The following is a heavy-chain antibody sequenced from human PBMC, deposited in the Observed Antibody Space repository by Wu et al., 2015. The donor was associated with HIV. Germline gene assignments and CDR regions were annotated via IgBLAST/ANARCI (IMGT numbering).Heavy chain of an antibody. CDR3: ARGGYKYGTHLQL. J-gene: IGHJ1*01. CDR1: GYSFNTYG. V-gene: IGHV1-18*01. D-gene: IGHD5-18*01. CDR2: ISANNGNT. Sequence: QVQLVQSGTEVKKPGASVKVSCKASGYSFNTYGINWVRQAPGQGLEWMGRISANNGNTESTQRLQGRVTMTTDTSTSTAYLEVKSLRSDDTAVYYCARGGYKYGTHLQLWGQGTLVIVSS.